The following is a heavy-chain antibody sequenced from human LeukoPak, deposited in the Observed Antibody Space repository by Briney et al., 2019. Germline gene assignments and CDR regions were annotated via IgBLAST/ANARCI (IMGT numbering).Heavy chain of an antibody. CDR3: ARHDAVGSISYYFDY. CDR1: GGSFSGYY. CDR2: INHSGST. V-gene: IGHV4-34*01. J-gene: IGHJ4*02. D-gene: IGHD1-26*01. Sequence: SETLSLTCAVYGGSFSGYYWSWIRQPPGKGLEWIGEINHSGSTNYSPSLKSRVTISVDTSKNQFSLKLSSVTAADTAVYYCARHDAVGSISYYFDYWGQGTPVTVSS.